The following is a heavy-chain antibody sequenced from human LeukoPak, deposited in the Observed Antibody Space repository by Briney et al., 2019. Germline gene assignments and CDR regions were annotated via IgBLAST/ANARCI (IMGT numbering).Heavy chain of an antibody. CDR3: ARDVGGYGDYRMDY. V-gene: IGHV1-18*01. CDR1: GYTFTSYG. CDR2: ISAYNGNT. D-gene: IGHD4-17*01. J-gene: IGHJ4*02. Sequence: ASVKVSCKASGYTFTSYGITWVRQAPGQGLEWMGWISAYNGNTNHAQKLQGRVTMTTDTSTSTAYMELRSLRSDDTAVYYCARDVGGYGDYRMDYWGQGTLVTVSS.